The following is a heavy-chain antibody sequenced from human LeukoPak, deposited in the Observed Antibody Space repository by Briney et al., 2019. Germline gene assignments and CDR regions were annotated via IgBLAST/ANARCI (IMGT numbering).Heavy chain of an antibody. J-gene: IGHJ5*01. CDR1: GLTFSIYG. D-gene: IGHD6-19*01. Sequence: GGSLRLSCAASGLTFSIYGLGRVRPAPGKGLEWVADRSYDVSKTPYTDSVTGRFTLSRDNCKNTMYPQMSSLRGEHTAIYYCAKVEVSGWANHWFDSWGQGALATVPP. CDR2: RSYDVSKT. V-gene: IGHV3-30*18. CDR3: AKVEVSGWANHWFDS.